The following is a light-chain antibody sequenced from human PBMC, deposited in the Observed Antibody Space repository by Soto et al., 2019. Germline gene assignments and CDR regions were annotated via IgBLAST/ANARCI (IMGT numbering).Light chain of an antibody. CDR2: YDS. V-gene: IGLV3-21*04. J-gene: IGLJ2*01. CDR3: QVWDSSSDRVV. Sequence: SYELTQPPSVSVAPGKTARITCGGNNIGSKSVHWYQQKPGQAPVLVIYYDSDRPSGIPERFSGSNSGNTATLTISRVEAGDXADYYCQVWDSSSDRVVFGGGTKLTVL. CDR1: NIGSKS.